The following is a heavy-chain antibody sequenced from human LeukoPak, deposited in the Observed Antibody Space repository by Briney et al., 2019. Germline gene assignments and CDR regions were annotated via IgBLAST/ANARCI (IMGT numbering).Heavy chain of an antibody. D-gene: IGHD3-10*01. V-gene: IGHV1-69*04. CDR3: ARAQYGSGSYYFDY. Sequence: GASVKVSCKASGGTFSSYAISWVRQAPGQGLEWMGRIIPILGIANYAQKFQGRVTITADKSTSTAYMELSSLRSEDTAVYYCARAQYGSGSYYFDYWGQGTLVTVSS. CDR2: IIPILGIA. CDR1: GGTFSSYA. J-gene: IGHJ4*02.